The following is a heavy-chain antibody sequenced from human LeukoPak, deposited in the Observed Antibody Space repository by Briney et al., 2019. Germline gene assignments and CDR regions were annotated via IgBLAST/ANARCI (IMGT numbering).Heavy chain of an antibody. CDR2: INHSGST. CDR1: GGSFSGYY. Sequence: SETLSLTCAVYGGSFSGYYWSWIRQPPGKGLEWIGEINHSGSTNCNPSLKSRVTISVDTSKNQFSLKLSSVTAADTAVYYCAKKSAYYYNSSGHPCFDYWGQGTLVTVSS. CDR3: AKKSAYYYNSSGHPCFDY. D-gene: IGHD3-22*01. J-gene: IGHJ4*02. V-gene: IGHV4-34*01.